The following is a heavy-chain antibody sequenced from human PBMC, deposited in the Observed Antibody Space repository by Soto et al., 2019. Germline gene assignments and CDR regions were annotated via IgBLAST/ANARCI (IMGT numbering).Heavy chain of an antibody. CDR1: GYTFTSYG. Sequence: GASVKVSCKASGYTFTSYGISWVRQAPGQGLEWMGWISAYNGNTNYAQKLQGRVTMTTDTSTSTAYMELRSLRSDDTAVYYCAREYYYDSSGYSYQWNNWFDPWGQGTLVTVSS. V-gene: IGHV1-18*01. J-gene: IGHJ5*02. CDR3: AREYYYDSSGYSYQWNNWFDP. CDR2: ISAYNGNT. D-gene: IGHD3-22*01.